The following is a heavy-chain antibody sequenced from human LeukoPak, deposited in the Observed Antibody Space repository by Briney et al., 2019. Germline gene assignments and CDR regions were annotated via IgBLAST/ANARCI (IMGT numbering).Heavy chain of an antibody. V-gene: IGHV4-34*01. CDR1: GGSFSGYY. D-gene: IGHD4-17*01. CDR3: ARDTVTTTPPSAFDI. Sequence: KPSETLSLTCAVYGGSFSGYYWSWIRQPPGKGLEWIGEINHSGSTNYNPSLKSRVTISVDTSKNQFSLKLSSVTAADTAVYYCARDTVTTTPPSAFDIWGQGTMVTVSS. J-gene: IGHJ3*02. CDR2: INHSGST.